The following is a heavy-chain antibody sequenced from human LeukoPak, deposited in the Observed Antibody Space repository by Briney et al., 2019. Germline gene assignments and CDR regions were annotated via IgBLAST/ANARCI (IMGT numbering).Heavy chain of an antibody. CDR3: ARVRCSRGTCYLDY. CDR1: GFTFDDYG. J-gene: IGHJ4*02. V-gene: IGHV3-21*06. Sequence: PGGSLRLSCAASGFTFDDYGMSWVRQAPGKGLEWVSTISGSTIYIYYADSVKGRFTISRDNAKNSLSLQMNSLRAEDTAVYYCARVRCSRGTCYLDYWGQGTLVTVSS. D-gene: IGHD2-15*01. CDR2: ISGSTIYI.